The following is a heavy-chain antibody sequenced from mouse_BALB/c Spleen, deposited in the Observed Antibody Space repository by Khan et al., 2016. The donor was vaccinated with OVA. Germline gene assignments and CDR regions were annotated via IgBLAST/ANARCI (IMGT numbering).Heavy chain of an antibody. CDR1: GYSITSDYA. J-gene: IGHJ2*01. CDR2: ISYSGRT. CDR3: ARSVTITTVVATDFDY. D-gene: IGHD1-1*01. V-gene: IGHV3-2*02. Sequence: EVQLQESGPGLVKPSQSLSLTCTVTGYSITSDYAWNWIRQFPGNKLEWMGYISYSGRTSYNPSLKSRIAITRETSKNQFFLRLNSVTTEDTATYYCARSVTITTVVATDFDYWGQGTTLTVSS.